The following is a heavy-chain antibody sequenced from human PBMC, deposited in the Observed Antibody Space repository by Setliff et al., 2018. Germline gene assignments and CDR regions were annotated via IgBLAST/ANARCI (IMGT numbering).Heavy chain of an antibody. CDR1: GYTFTSYG. D-gene: IGHD1-26*01. CDR2: ISGYNGNT. J-gene: IGHJ4*02. V-gene: IGHV1-18*01. Sequence: ASVKVSCKASGYTFTSYGISWVRQAPGQGPEWMGWISGYNGNTNYAQNFQGRVTMTTDTSTSTAYMELRSLRSDDTAVYYCARDPLYSGSYGPEFYFDYWGQGTLVTVSS. CDR3: ARDPLYSGSYGPEFYFDY.